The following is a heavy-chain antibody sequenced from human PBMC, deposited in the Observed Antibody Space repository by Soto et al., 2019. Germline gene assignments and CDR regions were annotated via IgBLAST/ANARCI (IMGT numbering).Heavy chain of an antibody. Sequence: PGESLKISCKGSGYSFSSYWIGRVRQMPGTGLEWMGLIYAGDSNTRYSPSFQGQVTISVDKSISTAYLQWSSLKASDTAMYYCARYPPNYYGMDVWGQGTTVTVSS. J-gene: IGHJ6*02. CDR3: ARYPPNYYGMDV. CDR2: IYAGDSNT. CDR1: GYSFSSYW. V-gene: IGHV5-51*01.